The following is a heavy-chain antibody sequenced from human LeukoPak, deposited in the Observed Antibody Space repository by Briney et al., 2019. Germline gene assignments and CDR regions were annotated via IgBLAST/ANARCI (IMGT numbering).Heavy chain of an antibody. Sequence: ASVKVSCKASGYTFTNYAMNWVRQAPGQGLEWMGWINTNTGNPTYAQGFTGRFVFSLDTSVSTAYLQISSLKAEDTAVYYCARDTGFSMLRGILFWGQGTLVTVSS. CDR1: GYTFTNYA. CDR3: ARDTGFSMLRGILF. V-gene: IGHV7-4-1*02. D-gene: IGHD3-10*01. J-gene: IGHJ4*02. CDR2: INTNTGNP.